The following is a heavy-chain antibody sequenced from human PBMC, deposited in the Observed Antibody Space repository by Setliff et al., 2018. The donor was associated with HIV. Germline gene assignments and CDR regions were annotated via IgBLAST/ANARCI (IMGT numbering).Heavy chain of an antibody. V-gene: IGHV3-53*01. CDR3: TRDSYFYDGSDYHYRHFDD. CDR2: IDNTDKT. D-gene: IGHD3-22*01. CDR1: GFTFSDYY. J-gene: IGHJ4*02. Sequence: PGGSLRLSCAGSGSGGSGFTFSDYYMSWVRQAPGKGPEWVSGIDNTDKTLYADSVKGRLTISRDISKNTLYLQRNGLRAEDTAIYNCTRDSYFYDGSDYHYRHFDDWGQGTLVTVSS.